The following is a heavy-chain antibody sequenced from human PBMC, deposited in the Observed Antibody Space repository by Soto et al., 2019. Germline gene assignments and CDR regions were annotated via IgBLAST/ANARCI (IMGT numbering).Heavy chain of an antibody. Sequence: QLQLQESGSGLVKPSQTLSLTCAVSGGSISSGGYSWSWIRQPPGKGLECIGYIYHSGSTYYNPPLMRRVNISVDTSKDQFSLKLSSVTPADTAVYYCARGVGEDNPVGFDPWGQGTLVTFSS. CDR2: IYHSGST. CDR1: GGSISSGGYS. V-gene: IGHV4-30-2*01. D-gene: IGHD3-16*01. J-gene: IGHJ5*02. CDR3: ARGVGEDNPVGFDP.